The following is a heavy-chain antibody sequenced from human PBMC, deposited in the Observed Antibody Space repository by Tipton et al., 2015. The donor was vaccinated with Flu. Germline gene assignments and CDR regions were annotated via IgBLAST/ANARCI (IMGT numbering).Heavy chain of an antibody. D-gene: IGHD3-3*01. CDR2: FGTMSHSGRP. Sequence: LSLTCAVSGYSISSGYYWGWIRQPPGKGLEWIGTFGTMSHSGRPYYNPSLKNRVTISIDTSRNQFSLKLSSVTAADTAVYYRARVVSLFGVVIRGIDYWGQGTLVTVSS. V-gene: IGHV4-38-2*01. CDR1: GYSISSGYY. J-gene: IGHJ4*02. CDR3: ARVVSLFGVVIRGIDY.